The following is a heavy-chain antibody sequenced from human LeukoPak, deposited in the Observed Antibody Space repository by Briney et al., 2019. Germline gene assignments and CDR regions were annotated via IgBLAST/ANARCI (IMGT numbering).Heavy chain of an antibody. CDR3: ARGRHVDLFDY. CDR1: GFTFSSYS. V-gene: IGHV3-21*01. D-gene: IGHD3/OR15-3a*01. J-gene: IGHJ4*02. CDR2: ISSSSSYI. Sequence: GGSLRLSCAASGFTFSSYSMNWVRQAPGKGLEWVSSISSSSSYIYYADSVKGRFTISRDNSKNTLYLQMNSLRVEDTAVYYCARGRHVDLFDYWGQGTLVTVSS.